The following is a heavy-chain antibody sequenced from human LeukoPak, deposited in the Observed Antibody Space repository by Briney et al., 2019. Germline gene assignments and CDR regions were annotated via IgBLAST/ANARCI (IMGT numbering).Heavy chain of an antibody. Sequence: SETLSLTCTVSGGSISSYYWSWIRQPAGKGLEWIGRIYTSGSTNYNPSLKSRVTVSVDTSKNQFSLKLSSVTAADTAVYYCARSPTRENYYYYMDVWGKGTTVTVSS. V-gene: IGHV4-4*07. CDR3: ARSPTRENYYYYMDV. J-gene: IGHJ6*03. D-gene: IGHD5-24*01. CDR1: GGSISSYY. CDR2: IYTSGST.